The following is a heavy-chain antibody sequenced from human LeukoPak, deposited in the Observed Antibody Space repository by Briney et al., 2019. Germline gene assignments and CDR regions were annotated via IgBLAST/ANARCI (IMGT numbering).Heavy chain of an antibody. Sequence: HPGGSLRLSCAASGFTFSSYAMHWVRQAPGKGLEWVAVISYDGSNKYYADSVKGRFTISRDNSKNTLYLQMNSLRAEDTAVYYCARGRIAAAVYDAFDIWGQGTMVTVSS. V-gene: IGHV3-30-3*01. J-gene: IGHJ3*02. CDR2: ISYDGSNK. CDR1: GFTFSSYA. CDR3: ARGRIAAAVYDAFDI. D-gene: IGHD6-13*01.